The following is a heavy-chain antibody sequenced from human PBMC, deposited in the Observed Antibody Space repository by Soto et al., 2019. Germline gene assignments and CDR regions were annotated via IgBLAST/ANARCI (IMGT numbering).Heavy chain of an antibody. CDR3: ARCWGQQLEYYYYGMDV. CDR1: GYTFTSYD. J-gene: IGHJ6*02. V-gene: IGHV1-8*01. CDR2: MNPNSRNT. D-gene: IGHD6-13*01. Sequence: QVQLVQSGAEVKKPGASVKVSCKASGYTFTSYDINWVRQATGQGHEWLRWMNPNSRNTDYAQKFQGRVTMTRNTSLSTAYMELRSLRCEDTAVYYCARCWGQQLEYYYYGMDVWGQGTTVTVSS.